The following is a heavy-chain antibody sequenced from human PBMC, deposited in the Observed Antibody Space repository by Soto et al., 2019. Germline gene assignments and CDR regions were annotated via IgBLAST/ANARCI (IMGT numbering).Heavy chain of an antibody. CDR1: GFTFDDCA. V-gene: IGHV3-9*01. CDR3: AKAPRGRWFGDYYYYYMDF. J-gene: IGHJ6*03. D-gene: IGHD3-10*01. Sequence: EVQLVESGGGLVQPGRSLRLSCAASGFTFDDCAIHWVRQAPGKGLEWVSGISWNSGSIGDADSVKGRFTISRDNAKNALYLQMNSLRAEDTALYYCAKAPRGRWFGDYYYYYMDFWGKGTTVTVSS. CDR2: ISWNSGSI.